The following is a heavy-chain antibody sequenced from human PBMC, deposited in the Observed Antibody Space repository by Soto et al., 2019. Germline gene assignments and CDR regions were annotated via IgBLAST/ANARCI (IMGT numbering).Heavy chain of an antibody. J-gene: IGHJ4*02. Sequence: GSLRLSCKASGFTFSAYAMTWVRQAPGKGLEWVASISSTGASTYFAQSVKGRFTIPRDNSKNTLYLQMNSLTVEDTAVYYCAKDCNSGPYSVDYWGPGTLVTVSS. V-gene: IGHV3-23*01. D-gene: IGHD6-25*01. CDR2: ISSTGAST. CDR3: AKDCNSGPYSVDY. CDR1: GFTFSAYA.